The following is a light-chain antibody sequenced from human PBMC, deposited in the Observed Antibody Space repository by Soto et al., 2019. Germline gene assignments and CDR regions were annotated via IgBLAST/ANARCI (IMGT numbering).Light chain of an antibody. J-gene: IGKJ1*01. CDR2: EAS. CDR3: QQSYNTPRT. Sequence: DIQMTQSPSSLSASVGDRVTITCRASQGISTYLNWYQQRPGKAPKVLIYEASNLQSGVPSRFSGSGSGTDFTLTITSLQPEDSATYYCQQSYNTPRTFGQGTKVDIK. V-gene: IGKV1-39*01. CDR1: QGISTY.